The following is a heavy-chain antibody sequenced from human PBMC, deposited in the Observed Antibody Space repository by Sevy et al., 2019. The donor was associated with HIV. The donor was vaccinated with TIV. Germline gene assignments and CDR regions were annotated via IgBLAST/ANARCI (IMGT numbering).Heavy chain of an antibody. D-gene: IGHD3-10*01. Sequence: GGSLRLSCVASQFNFDTYAIHWVRQAPGKGLEWVAMVWYDGSSKDYADSVKGGFAISRDNSQNTAFLQMNGLRAEDTVFYYCATNMVHAGAYDSYFNFWGQGSLVTVSS. CDR1: QFNFDTYA. CDR2: VWYDGSSK. CDR3: ATNMVHAGAYDSYFNF. J-gene: IGHJ4*02. V-gene: IGHV3-33*01.